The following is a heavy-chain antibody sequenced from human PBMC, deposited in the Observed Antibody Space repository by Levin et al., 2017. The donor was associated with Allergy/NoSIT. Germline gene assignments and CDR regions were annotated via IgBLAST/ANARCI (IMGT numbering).Heavy chain of an antibody. CDR2: ISTSSNYI. J-gene: IGHJ3*02. V-gene: IGHV3-21*01. CDR1: GFTVSSYS. Sequence: PGGSLRLSCAASGFTVSSYSMNWVRQAPGKGLEWVSSISTSSNYIYYADSMKGRSTISRDNAKNSLYLQMNSLRAEDTAVYYCARLSITEAFDIWGQGTMVTVSS. CDR3: ARLSITEAFDI. D-gene: IGHD3-10*01.